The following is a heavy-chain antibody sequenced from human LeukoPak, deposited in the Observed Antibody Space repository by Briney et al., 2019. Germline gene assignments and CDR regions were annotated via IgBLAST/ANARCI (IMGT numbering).Heavy chain of an antibody. J-gene: IGHJ3*02. CDR1: RFTFVDHA. CDR3: AKGLNLYDAFDI. CDR2: ISRNSSRI. Sequence: GRSLRLSWPASRFTFVDHAMRWVRQAPGKGLEWVAGISRNSSRIGYADSVKGRFTISRDNAKNSLYLQMNSLRAEDMALYYCAKGLNLYDAFDIWGQGTMVTVSS. V-gene: IGHV3-9*03. D-gene: IGHD1-14*01.